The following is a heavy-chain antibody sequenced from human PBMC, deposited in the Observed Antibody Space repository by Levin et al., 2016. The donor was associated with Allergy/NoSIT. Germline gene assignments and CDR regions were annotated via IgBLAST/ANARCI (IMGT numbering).Heavy chain of an antibody. V-gene: IGHV1-69*01. CDR2: IIPIFGTA. J-gene: IGHJ6*02. Sequence: WVRQAPGQGLEWMGGIIPIFGTANYAQKFQGRVTITADESTSTAYMELSSLRSEDTAVYYCARETVSYYYDSSGYFYYYYGMDVWGQGTTVTVSS. D-gene: IGHD3-22*01. CDR3: ARETVSYYYDSSGYFYYYYGMDV.